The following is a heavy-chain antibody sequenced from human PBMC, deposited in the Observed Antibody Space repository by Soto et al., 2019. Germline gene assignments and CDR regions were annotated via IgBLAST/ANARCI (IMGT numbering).Heavy chain of an antibody. V-gene: IGHV4-39*01. CDR2: IYFTGNT. D-gene: IGHD6-25*01. CDR1: GGSITSSSHF. J-gene: IGHJ5*02. Sequence: SETLSLTCTASGGSITSSSHFWGWVRQPPGKGLEWIGTIYFTGNTYYTPSLKSRLTMSIDTSKNEFSLRLNSVTAADTAVYYCAGQTFTIAAASYGRSNWFDPWGPGTQVTVSS. CDR3: AGQTFTIAAASYGRSNWFDP.